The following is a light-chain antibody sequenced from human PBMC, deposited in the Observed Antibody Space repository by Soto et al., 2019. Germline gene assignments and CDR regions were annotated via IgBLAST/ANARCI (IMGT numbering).Light chain of an antibody. Sequence: SVLTQPRSVSGSPGQSVTISCTGTSSNVGRYKYVSWYQHHPGKAPKLMIYDVTMRPSGVPDRFSGSKSGNTASLTISGLQAEDEADYYCCSYAGTYTYVFGTGTKVTVL. CDR3: CSYAGTYTYV. J-gene: IGLJ1*01. CDR2: DVT. V-gene: IGLV2-11*01. CDR1: SSNVGRYKY.